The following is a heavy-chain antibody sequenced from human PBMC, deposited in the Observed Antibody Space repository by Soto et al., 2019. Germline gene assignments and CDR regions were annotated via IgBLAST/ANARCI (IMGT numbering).Heavy chain of an antibody. CDR2: ISGSGGST. V-gene: IGHV3-23*01. CDR3: AKEVLDYYDSSGYYPDY. D-gene: IGHD3-22*01. CDR1: GFTFSSYA. Sequence: EVQLLESGGGLVQPGGSLRLYCAASGFTFSSYAMSWVRQAPGKGLEWVSAISGSGGSTYYADSVKGRFTISKDNSKNTLYLQMNSLRAEDTAVYYCAKEVLDYYDSSGYYPDYSGQGTLVTVSS. J-gene: IGHJ4*02.